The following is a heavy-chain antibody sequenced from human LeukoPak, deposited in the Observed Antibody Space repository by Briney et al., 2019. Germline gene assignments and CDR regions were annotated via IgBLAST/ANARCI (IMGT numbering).Heavy chain of an antibody. J-gene: IGHJ3*02. Sequence: PSETLSLTCTVSGSSVTSGGHYWSWIRQYPGRGLDWLGNIYHSGSTYYNPSLKSRVTISVDTSTNQFSLKLSSVSATDTAVYYCARVGFAEATFAFDIWGQGTLVTVSS. CDR2: IYHSGST. V-gene: IGHV4-31*03. D-gene: IGHD3-10*01. CDR3: ARVGFAEATFAFDI. CDR1: GSSVTSGGHY.